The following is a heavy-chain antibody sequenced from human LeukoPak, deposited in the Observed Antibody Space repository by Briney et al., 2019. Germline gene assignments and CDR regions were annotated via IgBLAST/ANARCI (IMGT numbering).Heavy chain of an antibody. CDR1: GFTFSSYS. CDR3: AGDYGDYGSYFDY. Sequence: PGGSLRLSCAASGFTFSSYSMNWVRQAPGKGLEWVSSISSSSSYIYYADSVKGRFTISRDNAKNSLYLQMNSLRAEDTAVHYCAGDYGDYGSYFDYWGQGTLVTVSS. V-gene: IGHV3-21*01. CDR2: ISSSSSYI. J-gene: IGHJ4*02. D-gene: IGHD4-17*01.